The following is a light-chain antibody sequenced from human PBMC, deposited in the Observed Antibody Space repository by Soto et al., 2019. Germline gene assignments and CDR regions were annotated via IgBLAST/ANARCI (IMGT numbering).Light chain of an antibody. V-gene: IGKV3-15*01. CDR1: QSVSSF. CDR2: GAS. Sequence: EKVMTQSPATLSMSPGERATLSCRASQSVSSFLAWYQQTPGQAPRLLIYGASTRATGIPARFSGSGSGTEFTLTISSLKSEDFAVYYCQQYSNWPSWTFGQGTKVEVK. CDR3: QQYSNWPSWT. J-gene: IGKJ1*01.